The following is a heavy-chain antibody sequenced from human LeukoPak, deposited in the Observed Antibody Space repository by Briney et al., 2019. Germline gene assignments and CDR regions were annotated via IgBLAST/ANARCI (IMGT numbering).Heavy chain of an antibody. CDR3: ARWLSDKIDSNGYLDY. CDR2: IWYDGSKK. CDR1: GYTFRRNG. Sequence: GGSLRLSCAAFGYTFRRNGMHWVRQAPGKGLEWVAVIWYDGSKKYYGDSVRGRFTISRDNSKNTLYLQMNSLRAEDTAVYYCARWLSDKIDSNGYLDYWGQGTLVAVSS. D-gene: IGHD5-18*01. V-gene: IGHV3-33*01. J-gene: IGHJ4*02.